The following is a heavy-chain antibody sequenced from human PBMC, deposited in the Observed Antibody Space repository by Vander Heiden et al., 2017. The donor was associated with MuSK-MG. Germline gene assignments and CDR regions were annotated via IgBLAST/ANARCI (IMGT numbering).Heavy chain of an antibody. CDR2: MSGSGANT. J-gene: IGHJ4*02. D-gene: IGHD3-22*01. Sequence: EVHLVESGGGSVQPGGSLRLSCSASGFTFRLHTMTWVRQVPGKGLEWVSSMSGSGANTYYADSVSGRFTISRDNSKNSLLLQMNSLRADDTAVYYCAKADISGSSVYFDSWGQGALVTVSS. V-gene: IGHV3-23*04. CDR3: AKADISGSSVYFDS. CDR1: GFTFRLHT.